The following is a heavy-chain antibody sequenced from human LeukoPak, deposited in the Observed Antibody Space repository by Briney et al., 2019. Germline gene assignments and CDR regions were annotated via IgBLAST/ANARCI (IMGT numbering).Heavy chain of an antibody. CDR2: ISYDGSNK. Sequence: PGGSLRLSCAASGFTFSSYAMHWVRQAPGKGLEWVAVISYDGSNKYYADSVKGRFTISRDNSKNTLYLQMNSLRAEDTAVYYCARGEGNYDYYYYYMDVWGKGTTVTVSS. V-gene: IGHV3-30*04. J-gene: IGHJ6*03. D-gene: IGHD1-7*01. CDR1: GFTFSSYA. CDR3: ARGEGNYDYYYYYMDV.